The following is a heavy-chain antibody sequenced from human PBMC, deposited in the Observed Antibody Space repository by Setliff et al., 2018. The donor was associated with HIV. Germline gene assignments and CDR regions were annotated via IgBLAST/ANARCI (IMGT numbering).Heavy chain of an antibody. CDR2: INTNTGNP. CDR3: ARNYYDVWSLSFGGWFDP. J-gene: IGHJ5*01. V-gene: IGHV7-4-1*02. CDR1: GYTFTNYA. Sequence: ASVKVSCKASGYTFTNYAINWVRQAPGQGLEWMGWINTNTGNPTYAQGFTGRFVFSLDTSVSTAYLQISSLKAEDTAVYYCARNYYDVWSLSFGGWFDPWGQGTTVTVSS. D-gene: IGHD3-3*01.